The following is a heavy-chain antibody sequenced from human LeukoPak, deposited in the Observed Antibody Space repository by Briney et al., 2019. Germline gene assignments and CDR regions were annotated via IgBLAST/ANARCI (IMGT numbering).Heavy chain of an antibody. D-gene: IGHD6-19*01. Sequence: GGSLRLPCAASGFTFSSYAMSWVRPAPGKGLAWVSAISGSGGSTYYADSVKGRFTISRDNSKNTLYLQMDNLRAEDTAVYYCAKYQRQWLPKGGFDYWGQGTLVTVSS. CDR2: ISGSGGST. J-gene: IGHJ4*02. CDR1: GFTFSSYA. CDR3: AKYQRQWLPKGGFDY. V-gene: IGHV3-23*01.